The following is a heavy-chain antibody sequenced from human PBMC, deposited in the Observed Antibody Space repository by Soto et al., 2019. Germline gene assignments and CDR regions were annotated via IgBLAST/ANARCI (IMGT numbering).Heavy chain of an antibody. CDR2: IYYSGST. CDR3: ASFRCSGGSCALSP. CDR1: GVSISSGDYY. J-gene: IGHJ5*02. Sequence: SLTLSLTCTVSGVSISSGDYYCRWIRQPPGKGLEWIGYIYYSGSTYYNPSLKSRVTISVDTSKNQFSLKLSSVTAADTAVYYCASFRCSGGSCALSPWGQGTLVTV. V-gene: IGHV4-30-4*01. D-gene: IGHD2-15*01.